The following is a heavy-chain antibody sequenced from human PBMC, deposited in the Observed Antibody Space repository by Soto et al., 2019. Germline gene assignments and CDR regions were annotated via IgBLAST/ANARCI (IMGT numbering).Heavy chain of an antibody. CDR1: GFSLSTSAVG. V-gene: IGHV2-5*02. J-gene: IGHJ4*02. D-gene: IGHD4-17*01. CDR2: IYWDDDK. Sequence: QITLRESGPTLVKPTQTLTLTCTFSGFSLSTSAVGVGWIRQPPGKALEWLALIYWDDDKRYSPSLRRRLTLTKDTSKHQVVLTMNNMDPLDTATYYCAHSILVTTMAFDSWGQGILVTVSS. CDR3: AHSILVTTMAFDS.